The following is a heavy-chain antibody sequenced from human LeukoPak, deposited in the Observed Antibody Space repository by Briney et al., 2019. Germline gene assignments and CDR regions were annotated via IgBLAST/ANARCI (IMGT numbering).Heavy chain of an antibody. CDR2: IYPGDSDI. V-gene: IGHV5-51*01. D-gene: IGHD6-13*01. CDR3: TTTGYSSTWYAPNWIDP. J-gene: IGHJ5*02. Sequence: GESLKISCKGSGYSFTNFWIGWVRQMPGKGLEWMGIIYPGDSDIRYSPSFQGQVTISADKSISTAYLQWSSLKASDTAIYYCTTTGYSSTWYAPNWIDPWGQGALVTVSS. CDR1: GYSFTNFW.